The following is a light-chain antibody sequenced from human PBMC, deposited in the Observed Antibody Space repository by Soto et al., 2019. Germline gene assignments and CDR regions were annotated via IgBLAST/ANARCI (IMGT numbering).Light chain of an antibody. CDR1: QSVSSY. J-gene: IGKJ3*01. Sequence: EIVLTQSPATLSLSPGERDTLSCRASQSVSSYLAWYQQKPGQAPRLLIYDASNRATGIPARFSGSGSGTDFTLTISSLEPEDFAVYYCQQRSNWPPGFTFGPGTKVDIK. CDR2: DAS. V-gene: IGKV3-11*01. CDR3: QQRSNWPPGFT.